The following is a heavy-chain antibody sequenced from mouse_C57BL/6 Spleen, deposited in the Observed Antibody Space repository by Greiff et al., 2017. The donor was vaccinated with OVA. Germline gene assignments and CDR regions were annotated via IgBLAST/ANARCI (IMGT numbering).Heavy chain of an antibody. CDR1: GFSLTSYG. CDR3: ARHTSKGYYAMDY. CDR2: IWSDGST. V-gene: IGHV2-6-1*01. J-gene: IGHJ4*01. D-gene: IGHD2-12*01. Sequence: QVQLQQSGPGLVAPSQSLSITCTVSGFSLTSYGVHWVRQPPGKGLEWLVVIWSDGSTTSNSALKSRLSISKDNSKSQVFLKMNSLQTDDTAMYYCARHTSKGYYAMDYWGQGTSVTVSS.